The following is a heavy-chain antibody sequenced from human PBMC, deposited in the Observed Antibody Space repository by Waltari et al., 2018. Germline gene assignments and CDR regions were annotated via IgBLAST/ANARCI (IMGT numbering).Heavy chain of an antibody. CDR1: GVSITSGAYS. J-gene: IGHJ4*02. V-gene: IGHV4-30-2*01. Sequence: QLQLQESDSGLVKPSQTLSLACAVPGVSITSGAYSWSWIRQPPGKGLEWIGYIYHSGSTTYNPSLKSRVTISLDRSQNQFSLKLTSVTAADTAVYYCAGDYGSGSYRFDYWGQGTLVTVSS. CDR2: IYHSGST. CDR3: AGDYGSGSYRFDY. D-gene: IGHD3-10*01.